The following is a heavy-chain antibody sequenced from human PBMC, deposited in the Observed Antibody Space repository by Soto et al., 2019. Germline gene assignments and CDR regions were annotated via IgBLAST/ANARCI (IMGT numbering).Heavy chain of an antibody. V-gene: IGHV3-74*01. Sequence: EVQLVESGGGLVQPGGSLRLSCAASGFTFSSYWMHWVRQAPGKGLVWVSRINSDGSSTSYADSVKGRFTISRDNAKNTLYLQMNSLRAEDTAVYDWGRKSLVVAAATREDYWGQGILVTVSS. J-gene: IGHJ4*02. D-gene: IGHD2-15*01. CDR3: GRKSLVVAAATREDY. CDR1: GFTFSSYW. CDR2: INSDGSST.